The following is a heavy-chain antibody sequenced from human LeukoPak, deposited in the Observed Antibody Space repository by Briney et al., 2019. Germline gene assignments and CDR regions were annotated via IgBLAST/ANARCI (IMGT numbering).Heavy chain of an antibody. Sequence: GGSLRLSCAASGVTFDDYGMSWVRHAPGGGREWVSGINWNGGSTGYADSVKGRFTISRDNAKNSLYLQMNSLRAEGTALYHCARNQIASRWFALGGMDVWGQGTTVTVSS. CDR2: INWNGGST. D-gene: IGHD3-10*01. CDR3: ARNQIASRWFALGGMDV. J-gene: IGHJ6*02. V-gene: IGHV3-20*01. CDR1: GVTFDDYG.